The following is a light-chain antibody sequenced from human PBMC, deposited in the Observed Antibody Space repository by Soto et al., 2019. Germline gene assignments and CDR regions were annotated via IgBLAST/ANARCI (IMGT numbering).Light chain of an antibody. J-gene: IGKJ1*01. CDR3: QQYDNWPRT. CDR1: QSVRSN. Sequence: EKVMTQSPATQSVSPGERATLSCGASQSVRSNVAWYQQKPGQPPRLLIYDASTRATGIPSRFSGSGSGTEFTLTISSLKSEDFAVYYCQQYDNWPRTFGQRTKVDIK. CDR2: DAS. V-gene: IGKV3-15*01.